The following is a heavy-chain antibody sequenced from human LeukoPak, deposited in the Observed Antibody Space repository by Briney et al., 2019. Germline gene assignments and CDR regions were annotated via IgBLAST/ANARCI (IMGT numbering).Heavy chain of an antibody. Sequence: PSETLSLTCTVSGGSISVYYWSWIRQAAGKGLEWLGRIYTTGSTNYNPSLRSRVTMSVDTSKNQFSLKLSSVTAADTAVYYCARDYCGGDCYTSYHYYYMDVWGKGTTVTVSS. CDR2: IYTTGST. V-gene: IGHV4-4*07. CDR3: ARDYCGGDCYTSYHYYYMDV. D-gene: IGHD2-21*02. J-gene: IGHJ6*03. CDR1: GGSISVYY.